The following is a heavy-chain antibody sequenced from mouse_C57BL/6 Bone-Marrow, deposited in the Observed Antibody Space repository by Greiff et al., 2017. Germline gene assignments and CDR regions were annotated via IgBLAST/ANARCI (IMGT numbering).Heavy chain of an antibody. Sequence: QVQLKASGPGLVQPSQSLSITCTVSGFSLTSYGVHWVRQSPGTGLEWLGVIWSGGSTDYNAAFISRLSLSKDNSKGQVFFKMYSLQAYDTSIYYWARSGRFWYCEVWGTGTTVTVSA. J-gene: IGHJ1*03. CDR1: GFSLTSYG. CDR2: IWSGGST. V-gene: IGHV2-2*01. CDR3: ARSGRFWYCEV.